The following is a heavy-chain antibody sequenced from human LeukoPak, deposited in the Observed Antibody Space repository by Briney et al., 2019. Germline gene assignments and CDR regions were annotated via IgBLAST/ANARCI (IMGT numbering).Heavy chain of an antibody. V-gene: IGHV4-34*01. J-gene: IGHJ4*02. Sequence: NPSETLSLTCGVYGGSFSGYYWSWIRQAPGKGLEWIGEINHGGSTKYNPSLKSRVTISIDTSKNQFSLKLSSVTAADTAVYHCAREAYCGGDCYSGFDYWGQGTLVTVSS. CDR1: GGSFSGYY. CDR3: AREAYCGGDCYSGFDY. D-gene: IGHD2-21*02. CDR2: INHGGST.